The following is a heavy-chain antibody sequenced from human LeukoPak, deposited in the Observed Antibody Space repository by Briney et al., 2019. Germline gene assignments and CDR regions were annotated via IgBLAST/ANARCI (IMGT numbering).Heavy chain of an antibody. J-gene: IGHJ4*02. CDR2: IYHSGST. CDR1: GGSISSSNW. V-gene: IGHV4-4*02. CDR3: ASGPLAALEVY. D-gene: IGHD6-13*01. Sequence: PSGTLSLTCAVSGGSISSSNWWSWVRQPPGKGLEWIGEIYHSGSTNYNPSLKSRVTISVDTSKNQFSLKLSSVTAADTAVYYCASGPLAALEVYWGQGTLVTVSS.